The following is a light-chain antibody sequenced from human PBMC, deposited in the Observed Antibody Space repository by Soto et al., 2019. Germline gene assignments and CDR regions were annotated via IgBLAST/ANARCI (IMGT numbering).Light chain of an antibody. CDR3: SSYTTSSPCV. V-gene: IGLV2-14*01. CDR1: SSDVGGYNY. CDR2: EVS. J-gene: IGLJ1*01. Sequence: HSVLTQPASVSGSPGQSITISCTGTSSDVGGYNYVSWYQQHPGKAPKLMIYEVSNRPSGVSNRFSGSKSGNTASLTISGLQAEDEADYYCSSYTTSSPCVFGTGTKVTVL.